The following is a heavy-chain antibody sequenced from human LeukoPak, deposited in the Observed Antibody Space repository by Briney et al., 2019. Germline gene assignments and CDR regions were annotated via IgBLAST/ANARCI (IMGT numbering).Heavy chain of an antibody. V-gene: IGHV1-8*03. CDR2: MSPKAGNT. J-gene: IGHJ4*02. Sequence: ASVKVSCKASGYTFSSYDINWVRQAAGQGLEWMGWMSPKAGNTGFSQKFQGRVTITRDTSISTAYMELSRLTSEGTGVYYCTRGLPRDGLVVIAAANEYWGQGSLVTVSS. D-gene: IGHD2-2*01. CDR3: TRGLPRDGLVVIAAANEY. CDR1: GYTFSSYD.